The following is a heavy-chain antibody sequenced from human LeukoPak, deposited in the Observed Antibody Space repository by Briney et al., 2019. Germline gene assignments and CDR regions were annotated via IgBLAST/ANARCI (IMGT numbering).Heavy chain of an antibody. J-gene: IGHJ3*02. D-gene: IGHD3-22*01. CDR3: ARHRQVRSYYDSSGRDAFDI. V-gene: IGHV5-51*01. CDR1: GYSFTSYW. Sequence: GESLKISCKGSGYSFTSYWIGWVRQMPGKGLEWMGIIYPGDSDTRYSPSFQGQVTISADKSISTAYLQWSSLKASDTAMYYCARHRQVRSYYDSSGRDAFDIWGQGTMVTVSS. CDR2: IYPGDSDT.